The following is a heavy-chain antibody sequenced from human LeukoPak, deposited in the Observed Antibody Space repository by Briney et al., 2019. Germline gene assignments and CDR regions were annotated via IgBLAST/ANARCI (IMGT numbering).Heavy chain of an antibody. V-gene: IGHV3-30*03. Sequence: GGSLRLSCVGSGFTFNSYGMHWVRQAPGKGLQWVAAITYDGSTRYHADSVKGRFTISRDNSKDTLYLQMNSLKIEDTATYYCARVRRYSQYESSGYYADSWGQGTLVTVST. CDR1: GFTFNSYG. J-gene: IGHJ5*01. D-gene: IGHD3-22*01. CDR3: ARVRRYSQYESSGYYADS. CDR2: ITYDGSTR.